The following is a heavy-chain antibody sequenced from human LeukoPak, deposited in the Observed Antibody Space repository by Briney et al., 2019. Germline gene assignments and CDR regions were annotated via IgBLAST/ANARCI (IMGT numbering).Heavy chain of an antibody. CDR3: ARDKIVGATNFDS. V-gene: IGHV3-7*03. J-gene: IGHJ4*02. D-gene: IGHD1-26*01. CDR2: IKQDGSEK. Sequence: GGSLRLSCAASGFTFSSYWMSWVRQAPGKGLEWVVNIKQDGSEKYYVDSVKGRFTISRDNAQKSLYLQMNSLRAEDTAVYYCARDKIVGATNFDSWGQGTLVTVSS. CDR1: GFTFSSYW.